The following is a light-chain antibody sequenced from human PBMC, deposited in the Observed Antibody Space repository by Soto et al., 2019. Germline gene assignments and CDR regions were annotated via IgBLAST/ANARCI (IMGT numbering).Light chain of an antibody. CDR3: QQRSNRPLT. V-gene: IGKV3-11*01. CDR1: QSVGNS. J-gene: IGKJ4*01. Sequence: EIVLTQSPAALSFSPGERATLSCRASQSVGNSLAWYQQKPGQAPRLLIYDASSKPTDIPARFTGSGSGTDFSLTISCLEPEDCAVYYCQQRSNRPLTFGGGTKVEIK. CDR2: DAS.